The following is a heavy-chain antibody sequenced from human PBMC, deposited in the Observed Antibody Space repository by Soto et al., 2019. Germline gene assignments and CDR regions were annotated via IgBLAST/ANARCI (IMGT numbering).Heavy chain of an antibody. J-gene: IGHJ6*02. D-gene: IGHD2-2*01. V-gene: IGHV3-30*18. CDR2: ISYDGSNK. CDR1: GFTFSSYG. Sequence: GGSLRLSCAASGFTFSSYGMHWVRQAPGKGLEWVAVISYDGSNKYYADSVKGRFTISRDNSKNTLYLQMNSLRAEDTAVYYCAKSPDIVVVPASYYYVMDVWGQGTTVTVSS. CDR3: AKSPDIVVVPASYYYVMDV.